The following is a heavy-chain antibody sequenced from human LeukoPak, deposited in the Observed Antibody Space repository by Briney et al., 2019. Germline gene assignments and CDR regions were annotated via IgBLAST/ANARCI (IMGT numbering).Heavy chain of an antibody. D-gene: IGHD1-26*01. J-gene: IGHJ4*02. CDR2: IYSGGSP. CDR1: GFTDSSNY. Sequence: PGGSLRLSCAASGFTDSSNYMSSVRQAPGKGLGWVSVIYSGGSPYSADSVNGRFTISRDNAKNAMFLQMNSLRAEDTAVYYCAREGPGRPIDYWGQGTLVTVSS. V-gene: IGHV3-66*01. CDR3: AREGPGRPIDY.